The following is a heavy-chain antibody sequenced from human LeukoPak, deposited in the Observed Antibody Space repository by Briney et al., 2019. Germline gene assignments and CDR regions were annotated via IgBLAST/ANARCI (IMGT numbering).Heavy chain of an antibody. CDR3: TKASAARCIGVFCYPFDH. V-gene: IGHV3-15*01. CDR2: IKSKTDGGTT. J-gene: IGHJ4*02. CDR1: GFTFSNAW. Sequence: GGSLRLSCAASGFTFSNAWMSWVRQAPGKGLEWVGRIKSKTDGGTTDYAAPVKGRFTISRDNSKNILYLQMNSLRVEDTAVYYCTKASAARCIGVFCYPFDHWGQGTLVTVSS. D-gene: IGHD2-15*01.